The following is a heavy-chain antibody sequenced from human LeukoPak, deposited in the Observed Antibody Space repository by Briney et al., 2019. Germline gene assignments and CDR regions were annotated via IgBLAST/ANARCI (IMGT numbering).Heavy chain of an antibody. CDR1: GGSISSYF. J-gene: IGHJ4*02. V-gene: IGHV4-4*07. CDR3: AREVEAAARGLDY. CDR2: IYTSGST. Sequence: SETLSLTCTVSGGSISSYFWSWIRQPAGKGQEWIGRIYTSGSTNYNPSLKSRVTMSVDTSKNQFSLKLDSVTAADTAVYYCAREVEAAARGLDYWGQGTLVTVSS. D-gene: IGHD6-13*01.